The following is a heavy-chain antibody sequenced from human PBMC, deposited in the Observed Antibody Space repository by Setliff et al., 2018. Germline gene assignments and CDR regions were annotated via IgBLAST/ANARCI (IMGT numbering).Heavy chain of an antibody. CDR1: GDSLSGDNYF. V-gene: IGHV4-30-4*02. Sequence: SETLSLTCTVSGDSLSGDNYFWSWIRHLPGKGLQWLGHIYYTGKTYYNPSLKSRLEMSVDTSTREFALRLSSVTAADTAVYYCARTSTYVLGSGSYWDRWFDPWSQGTLVTVSS. D-gene: IGHD3-10*01. CDR3: ARTSTYVLGSGSYWDRWFDP. CDR2: IYYTGKT. J-gene: IGHJ5*02.